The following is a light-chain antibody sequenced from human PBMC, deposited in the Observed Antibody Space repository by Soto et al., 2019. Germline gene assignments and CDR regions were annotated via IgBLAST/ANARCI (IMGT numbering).Light chain of an antibody. V-gene: IGKV1-12*02. J-gene: IGKJ4*01. CDR1: QGLSSY. CDR2: AAS. Sequence: DIQITQSPSSVSASVGDRVTITCRASQGLSSYLAWYQQKPGKAPKLLIYAASNLQSGVPSRFSGSGSGTDFTLTISSLQPEDFATYFCLSGHSRPFGGGTKVEIK. CDR3: LSGHSRP.